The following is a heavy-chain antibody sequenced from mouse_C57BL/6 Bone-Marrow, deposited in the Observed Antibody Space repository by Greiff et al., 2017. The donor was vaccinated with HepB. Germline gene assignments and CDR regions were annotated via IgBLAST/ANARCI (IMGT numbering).Heavy chain of an antibody. CDR2: IDPSDSET. V-gene: IGHV1-52*01. Sequence: QVQLQQPGAELVRPGSSVKLSCKASGYTFTSYWMHWVKQRPIQGLEWIGNIDPSDSETHYNQKFKDKATLTVDKSSSTAYMQLSSLTSEDSAVYYCARSSNDAMDYWGQGTSVTVSS. CDR1: GYTFTSYW. D-gene: IGHD2-5*01. CDR3: ARSSNDAMDY. J-gene: IGHJ4*01.